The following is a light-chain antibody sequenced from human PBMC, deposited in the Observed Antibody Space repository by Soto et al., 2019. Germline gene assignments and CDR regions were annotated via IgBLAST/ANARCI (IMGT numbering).Light chain of an antibody. J-gene: IGKJ1*01. Sequence: EIVWTQSPSSLSLTPGERAILSCRASQIVSSSYLAWYQQKPGQAPRLLIYGESSRATGISDRFSGSGSGTDFTLTISRLEPEDFAVYYCHQYGSSSWTLGQGSKVDIK. CDR1: QIVSSSY. CDR2: GES. CDR3: HQYGSSSWT. V-gene: IGKV3-20*01.